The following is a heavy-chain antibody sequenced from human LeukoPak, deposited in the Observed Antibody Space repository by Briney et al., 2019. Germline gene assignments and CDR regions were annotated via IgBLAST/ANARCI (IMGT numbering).Heavy chain of an antibody. Sequence: PGGSLRLSCAASGFTFSSYGMSWVRQAPGKGLEWVSAISGSGGSTYYADSVKGRFTISRDNSKNTLYLQMNSLRAEDTAVYYCAKNMVRGVIITGYFDYWGQGTLVTVSS. D-gene: IGHD3-10*01. V-gene: IGHV3-23*01. CDR3: AKNMVRGVIITGYFDY. J-gene: IGHJ4*02. CDR2: ISGSGGST. CDR1: GFTFSSYG.